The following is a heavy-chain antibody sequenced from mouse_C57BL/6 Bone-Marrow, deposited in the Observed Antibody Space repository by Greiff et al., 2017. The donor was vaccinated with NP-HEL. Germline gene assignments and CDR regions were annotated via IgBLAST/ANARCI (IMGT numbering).Heavy chain of an antibody. CDR3: ARRPYDSNDIDY. D-gene: IGHD2-5*01. J-gene: IGHJ2*01. CDR1: GYTFTSYW. V-gene: IGHV1-64*01. Sequence: VQLQQPGAELVKPGASVKLSCKASGYTFTSYWMHWVKQRPGQGLEWIGMIHPNSGSTNYNAKFKSKATLTVDKSSSTAYMQRSSLTSEDSAVYCCARRPYDSNDIDYWGQGTTLTVSS. CDR2: IHPNSGST.